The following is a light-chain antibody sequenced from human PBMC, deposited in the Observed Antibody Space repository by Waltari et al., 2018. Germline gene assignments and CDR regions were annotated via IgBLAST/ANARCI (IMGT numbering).Light chain of an antibody. V-gene: IGLV3-1*01. CDR1: TLGDKS. J-gene: IGLJ2*01. CDR2: QGI. Sequence: SYELTQPPSVSVSPGQTASITCSGHTLGDKSVNWFQQKPGQSPVVVIYQGIKRPSGIPERFSGSNSGNTATLTISGTQAVDEAAYYCQAGDSSTLVIFGGGTKLTVL. CDR3: QAGDSSTLVI.